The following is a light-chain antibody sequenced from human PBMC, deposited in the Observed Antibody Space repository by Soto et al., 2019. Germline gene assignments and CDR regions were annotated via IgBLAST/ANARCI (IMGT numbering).Light chain of an antibody. CDR1: KDISNY. CDR2: DAS. V-gene: IGKV1-33*01. CDR3: QQFDNLPLT. J-gene: IGKJ4*01. Sequence: DIQMTQSPSSLSASVGEEVTITCKAIKDISNYLNWYQQKPGKAPKILIYDASVLEAGVPSRFSGGGSGTHFTLTISSLQAEDVATYYCQQFDNLPLTFGGGTKVEIK.